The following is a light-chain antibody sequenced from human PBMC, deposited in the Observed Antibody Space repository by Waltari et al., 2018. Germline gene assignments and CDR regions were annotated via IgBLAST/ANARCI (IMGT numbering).Light chain of an antibody. Sequence: EIVMTQSPATLSVSPGEGATLSCRASQSVSSNLAWYQQKPGQAPRLLIYGASTRATGIPARFSGSGSGTEFTLTINSLQSEDFAFYYCQQYNNWPPARTFGQGTKVEIK. CDR2: GAS. V-gene: IGKV3-15*01. CDR1: QSVSSN. J-gene: IGKJ1*01. CDR3: QQYNNWPPART.